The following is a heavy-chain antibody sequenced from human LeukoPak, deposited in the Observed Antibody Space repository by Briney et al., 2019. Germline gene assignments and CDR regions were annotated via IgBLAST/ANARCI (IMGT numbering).Heavy chain of an antibody. J-gene: IGHJ4*02. CDR2: ITPSSSTI. CDR1: GFTFRSYS. Sequence: AGGSLRLSCAASGFTFRSYSMNWVRQAPGKGLEWLSYITPSSSTIYYADSVKGRFTISRGNAKNSLYLQMNSLRDEDTAVYYCARGATAMAYFDCWGQGTLVTVSS. CDR3: ARGATAMAYFDC. D-gene: IGHD5-18*01. V-gene: IGHV3-48*02.